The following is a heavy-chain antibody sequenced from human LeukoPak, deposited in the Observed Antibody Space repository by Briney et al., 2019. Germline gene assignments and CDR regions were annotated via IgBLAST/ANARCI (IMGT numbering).Heavy chain of an antibody. Sequence: GGSLRLSCAASGFTFSSYEMNWVRQAPGKGLEWVSYISSSGSTIYYADSVKGRFTISRDNAKNSLYLQMNSLRAEDTAVYYCARDNTAYYYDSSGAFDIWGQGTKVTVSS. CDR1: GFTFSSYE. CDR2: ISSSGSTI. D-gene: IGHD3-22*01. V-gene: IGHV3-48*03. CDR3: ARDNTAYYYDSSGAFDI. J-gene: IGHJ3*02.